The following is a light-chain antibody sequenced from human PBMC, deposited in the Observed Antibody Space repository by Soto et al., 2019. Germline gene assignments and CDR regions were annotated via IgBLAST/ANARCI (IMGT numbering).Light chain of an antibody. CDR2: GAS. CDR1: QSVSNSY. V-gene: IGKV3-20*01. J-gene: IGKJ1*01. CDR3: QQYGSLPRT. Sequence: EIVLTQSPGTLSLSPGERGTLSCRASQSVSNSYLAWYQQKPGQAPSLLIYGASSRATGIPDRFSGSGSGTDFTLTISRLEPEDFAVYYCQQYGSLPRTFGQGTKVDI.